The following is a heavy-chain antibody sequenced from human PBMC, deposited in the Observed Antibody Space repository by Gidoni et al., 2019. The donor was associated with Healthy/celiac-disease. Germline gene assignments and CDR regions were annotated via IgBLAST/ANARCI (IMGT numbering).Heavy chain of an antibody. J-gene: IGHJ4*02. CDR1: GFTFSSYS. D-gene: IGHD5-18*01. V-gene: IGHV3-21*01. Sequence: EVQLVESGGGLVKPGGSLRLSCAASGFTFSSYSMNWVRQGPGKGLELVSSISSSSSYIYYADSVTVRFTISRDNAKNSLYLQMNSLSAEYTAVYYCARAFGYSYGYKGGYWGQGTLVTVSS. CDR3: ARAFGYSYGYKGGY. CDR2: ISSSSSYI.